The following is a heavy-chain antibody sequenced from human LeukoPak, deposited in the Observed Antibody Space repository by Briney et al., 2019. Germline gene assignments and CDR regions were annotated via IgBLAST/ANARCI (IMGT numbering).Heavy chain of an antibody. V-gene: IGHV3-23*01. CDR3: AKEGLVVTATPLWFDP. Sequence: PGGSLRLSCAASGFTFSSDAMSWVRQAPGKGLEWVSAISGSGGSTYYADSAKGRFTISRDNTKNTLYLQMISLRAEDTAVYYCAKEGLVVTATPLWFDPWGQGTLVTVSS. D-gene: IGHD2-21*02. CDR2: ISGSGGST. J-gene: IGHJ5*02. CDR1: GFTFSSDA.